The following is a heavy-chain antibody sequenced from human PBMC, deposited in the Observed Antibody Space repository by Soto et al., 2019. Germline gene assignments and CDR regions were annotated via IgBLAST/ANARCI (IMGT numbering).Heavy chain of an antibody. J-gene: IGHJ6*02. CDR2: ISWNSGSI. V-gene: IGHV3-9*01. CDR3: AKDTLVFDDYGDYYYYYGMDV. Sequence: GGSLRLSCAASGFTFVDYAMHWVRQAPGKGLEWVSGISWNSGSIGYADSVKGRFTISRDNAKNSLYLQMNSLRAEDTALYYCAKDTLVFDDYGDYYYYYGMDVWGQGTTVTVSS. CDR1: GFTFVDYA. D-gene: IGHD4-17*01.